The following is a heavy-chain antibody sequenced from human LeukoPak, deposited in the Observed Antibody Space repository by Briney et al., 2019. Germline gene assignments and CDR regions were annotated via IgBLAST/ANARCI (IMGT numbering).Heavy chain of an antibody. D-gene: IGHD7-27*01. Sequence: SETLSLTCTVSGGSISSYYWSWIRQPPGKGLEWIGYIYYSGSTNYNPSLKSRVTISVDTSKNQFSLKLSSVTAADTAAYYCARAASNWGNFDYWGQGTLVTVSS. V-gene: IGHV4-59*01. CDR1: GGSISSYY. J-gene: IGHJ4*02. CDR2: IYYSGST. CDR3: ARAASNWGNFDY.